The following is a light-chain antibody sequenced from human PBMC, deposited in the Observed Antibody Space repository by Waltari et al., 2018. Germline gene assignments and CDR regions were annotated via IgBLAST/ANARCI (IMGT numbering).Light chain of an antibody. CDR2: KDS. CDR3: QSTDNSATYVV. Sequence: SYDLTQTPSVSVSPGQPARIPCSGTVLPKEYAYWYQQKPGQAPLLVIYKDSERPSEIPERFSGSSSGTTATLTISGVLPEDEADYYCQSTDNSATYVVFGGGTKLTVL. V-gene: IGLV3-25*03. CDR1: VLPKEY. J-gene: IGLJ3*02.